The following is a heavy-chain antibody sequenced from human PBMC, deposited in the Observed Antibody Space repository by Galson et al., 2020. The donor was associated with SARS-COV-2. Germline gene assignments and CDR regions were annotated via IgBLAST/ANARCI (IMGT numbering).Heavy chain of an antibody. V-gene: IGHV3-30*04. CDR1: GFTFSSYT. Sequence: GGSLRLSCAASGFTFSSYTMHWVRQAPGKGLEWVAFISYDGSNKYYSDSVKGRFTISRDNSKNTLYLQMNSLRAEDTAVYYCARNREGNWFDPWGQGTLVTVSS. D-gene: IGHD1-26*01. J-gene: IGHJ5*02. CDR3: ARNREGNWFDP. CDR2: ISYDGSNK.